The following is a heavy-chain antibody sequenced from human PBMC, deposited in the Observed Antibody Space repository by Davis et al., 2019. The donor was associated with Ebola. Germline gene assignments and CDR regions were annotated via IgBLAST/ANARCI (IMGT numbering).Heavy chain of an antibody. CDR1: SVSTHY. V-gene: IGHV4-39*01. Sequence: SVSTHYMSWVRQPPGKGLEWVGSFSYGDNTHYYNPSLRSRVTISVDTSRNQFSLKLSSATAADTAVYYCARPWYSGTYYDAYDIWGQGTMVAVSS. CDR2: FSYGDNT. J-gene: IGHJ3*02. D-gene: IGHD1-26*01. CDR3: ARPWYSGTYYDAYDI.